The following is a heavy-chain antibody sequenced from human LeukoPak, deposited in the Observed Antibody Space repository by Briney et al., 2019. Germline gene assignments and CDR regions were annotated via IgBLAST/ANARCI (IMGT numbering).Heavy chain of an antibody. Sequence: EASVKVSCKASGYTFTSYGISWVRQAPGQGLEWMGGIIPIFGTANYAQKFQGRVTITADESTSTAYMELSSLRSEDTAVYYCARDGRAQDYWGQGTLVTVSS. J-gene: IGHJ4*02. CDR2: IIPIFGTA. CDR3: ARDGRAQDY. CDR1: GYTFTSYG. V-gene: IGHV1-69*13.